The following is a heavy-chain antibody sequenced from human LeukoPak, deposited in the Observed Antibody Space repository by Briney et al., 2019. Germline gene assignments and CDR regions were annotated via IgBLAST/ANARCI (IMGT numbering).Heavy chain of an antibody. CDR1: GFTFSSYS. CDR2: ISTSSSTI. J-gene: IGHJ3*02. Sequence: GGSLRLSCAASGFTFSSYSMNWVRQAPGKGLEWLSYISTSSSTIYYADFVKGRFTISRDNAKNTLYLQMSSLRAEDTAVYYCARGLSSGWYDHDAFDIWGQGTMVTVSS. D-gene: IGHD6-19*01. CDR3: ARGLSSGWYDHDAFDI. V-gene: IGHV3-48*04.